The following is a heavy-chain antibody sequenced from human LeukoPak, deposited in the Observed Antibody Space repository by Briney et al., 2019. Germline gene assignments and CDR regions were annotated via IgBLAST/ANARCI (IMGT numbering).Heavy chain of an antibody. CDR2: ISYDGSNK. Sequence: GGSLRLSCAASGFTFSSYAMHWVRQAPGKGLEWVAVISYDGSNKYYADSVKGRFTISRDNSKNTLYLQMNSLRAEDTAVYYCAKDMGERAAAADIDYWGQGTLVTVSS. D-gene: IGHD6-13*01. CDR3: AKDMGERAAAADIDY. J-gene: IGHJ4*02. CDR1: GFTFSSYA. V-gene: IGHV3-30-3*01.